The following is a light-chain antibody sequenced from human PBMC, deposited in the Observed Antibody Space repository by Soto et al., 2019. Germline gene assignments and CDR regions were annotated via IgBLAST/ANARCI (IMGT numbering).Light chain of an antibody. Sequence: EIVMTQSPATLSVSPGERATLPCRASQSVSSNLAWYQQKPGQAPRLLIYGASTRATGIPARFSGSGSGTEFSLTLSTLQSEDSAVYSCQQYNNWPWTFDQGTKVEIK. CDR2: GAS. V-gene: IGKV3-15*01. CDR3: QQYNNWPWT. CDR1: QSVSSN. J-gene: IGKJ1*01.